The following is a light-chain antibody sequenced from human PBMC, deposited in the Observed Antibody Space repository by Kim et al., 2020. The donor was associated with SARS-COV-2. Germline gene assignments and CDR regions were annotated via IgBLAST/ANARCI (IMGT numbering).Light chain of an antibody. Sequence: SVALGQTARITCGGNNIENKNVHWYRQRPGQAPILVMYRDSKRPSGIPERLSGSNSGNTATLTISRVQAGDEADYYCQVWDSVSVVFGGGTQLTVL. CDR2: RDS. CDR3: QVWDSVSVV. CDR1: NIENKN. V-gene: IGLV3-9*01. J-gene: IGLJ2*01.